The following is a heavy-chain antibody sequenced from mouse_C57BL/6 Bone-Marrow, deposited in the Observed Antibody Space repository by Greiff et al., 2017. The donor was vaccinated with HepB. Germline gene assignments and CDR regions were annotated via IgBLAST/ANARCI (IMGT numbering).Heavy chain of an antibody. CDR1: GFTFSDYY. V-gene: IGHV5-12*01. CDR2: ISNGGGST. CDR3: ARPLLLYLTMDD. J-gene: IGHJ4*01. Sequence: EVKLVESGGGLVQPGGSLKLSCAASGFTFSDYYMYWVRQTPEKRLEWVAYISNGGGSTYYPDTVKGRFTISRDNAKNTLYLQMSRLKSEDTAMYYCARPLLLYLTMDDWGQGTSVTVSS. D-gene: IGHD2-1*01.